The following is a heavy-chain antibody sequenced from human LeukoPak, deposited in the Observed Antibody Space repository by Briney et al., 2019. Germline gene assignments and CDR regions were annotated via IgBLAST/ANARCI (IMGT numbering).Heavy chain of an antibody. D-gene: IGHD3-22*01. Sequence: SVKVSCKASGGTFSSYAISWVRQAPGQGREWMGGIIPIFGTANYAQKFQGRVTITTDESTSTAYMELSSLRSEDTAVYYCARDTYYYDSSGYYYSPYYFDYWGQGTLVTVSS. CDR1: GGTFSSYA. V-gene: IGHV1-69*05. CDR2: IIPIFGTA. CDR3: ARDTYYYDSSGYYYSPYYFDY. J-gene: IGHJ4*02.